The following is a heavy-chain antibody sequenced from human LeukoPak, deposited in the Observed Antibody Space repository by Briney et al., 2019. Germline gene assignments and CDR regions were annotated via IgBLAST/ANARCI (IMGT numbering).Heavy chain of an antibody. D-gene: IGHD5-12*01. CDR2: IIPIFGTA. CDR1: GGTFSSYA. J-gene: IGHJ6*03. V-gene: IGHV1-69*13. CDR3: ARSVATRWNYYYYYMDV. Sequence: SVKVSCKASGGTFSSYAISGVRQAPGQGLEWMGGIIPIFGTANYAQKFQGRVTITADESTSTAYMELSSLRSEDTAVYYCARSVATRWNYYYYYMDVWGKGTTVTISS.